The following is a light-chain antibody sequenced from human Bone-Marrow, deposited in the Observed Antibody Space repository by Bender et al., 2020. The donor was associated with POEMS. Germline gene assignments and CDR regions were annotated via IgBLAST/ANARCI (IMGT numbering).Light chain of an antibody. CDR1: SSNIGTNP. CDR2: ENN. V-gene: IGLV1-44*01. CDR3: AAWEDSLNGWV. J-gene: IGLJ3*02. Sequence: QSVLTQPPSASGTPGQRVTISCSGSSSNIGTNPVNWYQQLPGTAPKLLIYENNQRPSGVPDRFSGSKSGTSASLAISGLQSEDEADYYCAAWEDSLNGWVFGGGTKLTVL.